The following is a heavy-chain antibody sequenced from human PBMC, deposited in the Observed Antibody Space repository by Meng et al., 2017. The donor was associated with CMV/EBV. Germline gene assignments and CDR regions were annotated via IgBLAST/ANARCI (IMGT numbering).Heavy chain of an antibody. D-gene: IGHD2-2*01. J-gene: IGHJ4*02. CDR1: GDSVSSNSVA. Sequence: SQTLSLTCAISGDSVSSNSVAWNWIRQSPSRGLEWLGRTYYRSKWYDDYAVSVKSRITINPDTSKNQFSLQLNSVTPEDTAVYYCARARYCSSTSCYPAVPQDWGQGTLVTVSS. V-gene: IGHV6-1*01. CDR3: ARARYCSSTSCYPAVPQD. CDR2: TYYRSKWYD.